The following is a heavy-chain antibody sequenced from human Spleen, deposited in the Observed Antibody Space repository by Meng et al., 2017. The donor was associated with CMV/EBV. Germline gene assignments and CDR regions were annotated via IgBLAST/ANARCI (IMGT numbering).Heavy chain of an antibody. D-gene: IGHD2-2*01. CDR3: AKSLGYCSSTSCSPGNYYYGMDV. V-gene: IGHV3-11*04. CDR1: GFTFSDYY. CDR2: ISSSGSTI. Sequence: GGSLRLSCAASGFTFSDYYMSWIRQAPGKGLEWVSYISSSGSTIYYADSVKGRFTISRDNAKNSLYLQMNSLRAEDTAVYYCAKSLGYCSSTSCSPGNYYYGMDVWGQGTTVNVS. J-gene: IGHJ6*02.